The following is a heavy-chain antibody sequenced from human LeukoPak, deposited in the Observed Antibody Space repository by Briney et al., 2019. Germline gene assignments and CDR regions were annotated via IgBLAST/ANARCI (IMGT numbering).Heavy chain of an antibody. J-gene: IGHJ5*02. CDR1: GGTFSSYA. CDR2: IIPILGIA. D-gene: IGHD6-19*01. V-gene: IGHV1-69*04. CDR3: ASVLSGIAVAGSFDP. Sequence: SVKVSCKASGGTFSSYAFSWVRQAPGQGLEWMGRIIPILGIANYAQKFQGRVTITADKSTSTAYMELSSLRSEDTAVYYCASVLSGIAVAGSFDPWGQGTLVTVSS.